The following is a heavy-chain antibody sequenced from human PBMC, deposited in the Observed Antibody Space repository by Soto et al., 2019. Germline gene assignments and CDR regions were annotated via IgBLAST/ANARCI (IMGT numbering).Heavy chain of an antibody. CDR1: GFTFSSYA. D-gene: IGHD3-10*02. CDR2: ISGSGGST. Sequence: SLRLSCAASGFTFSSYAMSWVRQAPGKGLEWVSAISGSGGSTYYADSVKGRFTISRDNSKNTLYLQMNSLRAEDTAVYYCALFGEPYYGMDVWGQGTTVTVSS. CDR3: ALFGEPYYGMDV. V-gene: IGHV3-23*01. J-gene: IGHJ6*02.